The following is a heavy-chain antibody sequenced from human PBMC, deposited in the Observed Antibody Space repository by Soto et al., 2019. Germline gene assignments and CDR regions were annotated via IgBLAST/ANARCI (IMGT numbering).Heavy chain of an antibody. Sequence: QVHLQQWGAGLLKPSETLSLTCTVYGGSFNNYYWTWIRQPPGKGLEWIGEINHSRSTKYNPSLKSRVTISADTSKNQFSLNLSSVTVADTAVYYTARPFAGRLFDIWGQGTMVTVSS. J-gene: IGHJ3*02. CDR3: ARPFAGRLFDI. D-gene: IGHD2-21*01. V-gene: IGHV4-34*01. CDR2: INHSRST. CDR1: GGSFNNYY.